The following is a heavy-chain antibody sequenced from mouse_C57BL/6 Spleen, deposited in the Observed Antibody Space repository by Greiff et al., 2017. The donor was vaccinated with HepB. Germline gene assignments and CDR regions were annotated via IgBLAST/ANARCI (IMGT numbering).Heavy chain of an antibody. CDR3: ARGYYGNPYFDY. CDR2: ISSGSSTI. CDR1: GFTFSDYG. J-gene: IGHJ2*01. D-gene: IGHD2-1*01. Sequence: EVMLVESGGGLVKPGGSLKLSCAASGFTFSDYGMHWVRQAPEKGLEWVAYISSGSSTIYYADTVKGRFTISRDNAKNTLFLQMTSLRSEDTAMYYCARGYYGNPYFDYWGQGTTLTVSS. V-gene: IGHV5-17*01.